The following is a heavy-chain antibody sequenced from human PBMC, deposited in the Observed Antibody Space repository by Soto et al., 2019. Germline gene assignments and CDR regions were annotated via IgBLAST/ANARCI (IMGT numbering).Heavy chain of an antibody. V-gene: IGHV3-23*01. Sequence: SLRLSCTASGFTFTYYAFSWVRQAPGKGLEWVSAISANGQGIYYADSVRGRFTISGDNSKNTVFLHMDSLRAEDTAVYYCAKDRDYPRDQFHYWGQGTLVTVSS. J-gene: IGHJ4*02. CDR1: GFTFTYYA. D-gene: IGHD2-2*01. CDR3: AKDRDYPRDQFHY. CDR2: ISANGQGI.